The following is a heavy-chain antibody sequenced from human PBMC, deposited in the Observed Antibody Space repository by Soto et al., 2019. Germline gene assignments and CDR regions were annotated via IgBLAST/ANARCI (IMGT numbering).Heavy chain of an antibody. Sequence: PSETLSLTCTVSGGSISSYYWSWIRQPPGKGLEWIGYVFYSGSTNYNPSLKSRVTISVDTSKNQFSLKLSSVTAADTAVYYCARAPDGYPYYFDYWGQGTMVTVYS. CDR1: GGSISSYY. J-gene: IGHJ4*02. CDR2: VFYSGST. CDR3: ARAPDGYPYYFDY. D-gene: IGHD5-12*01. V-gene: IGHV4-59*01.